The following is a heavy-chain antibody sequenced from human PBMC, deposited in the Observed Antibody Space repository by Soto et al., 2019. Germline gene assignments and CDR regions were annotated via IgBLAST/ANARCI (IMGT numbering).Heavy chain of an antibody. CDR1: GFIFRTYT. J-gene: IGHJ4*01. CDR3: TKDRVPGSRWNFDY. D-gene: IGHD3-3*01. V-gene: IGHV3-23*01. CDR2: IYGGGDGA. Sequence: EVQLLESGGGLIQPGGSLRLSCVGSGFIFRTYTMNWVRQAPGKGLEWIAGIYGGGDGAVYADSVRGRVTISRDNSKNTLYLQMSCLRAEDTDVYYCTKDRVPGSRWNFDYCGHGTLVTVSS.